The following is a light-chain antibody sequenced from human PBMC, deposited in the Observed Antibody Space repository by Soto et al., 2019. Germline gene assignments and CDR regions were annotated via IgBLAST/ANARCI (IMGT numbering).Light chain of an antibody. CDR3: CSYTTTSTYV. J-gene: IGLJ1*01. CDR2: DVT. V-gene: IGLV2-14*01. CDR1: SSDVGVYNY. Sequence: QLVLTQPASVSGSPGQSIAISCTGTSSDVGVYNYVSWYQQHPGKAPKLMIYDVTNRPSGVSNRFSGSKSGNTASLTIAGLQAEDEADYYCCSYTTTSTYVFGSGTKVTVL.